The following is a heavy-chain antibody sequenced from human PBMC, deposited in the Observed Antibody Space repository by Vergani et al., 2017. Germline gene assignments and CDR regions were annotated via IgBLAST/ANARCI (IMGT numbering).Heavy chain of an antibody. J-gene: IGHJ6*02. CDR2: IYHSGST. CDR1: GGSISSSNW. CDR3: ATRSPLVSYYYYGMDV. Sequence: QVQLQESGPGLVKPSGTLSLTCAVSGGSISSSNWWSWVRQPPGKGLEWIGEIYHSGSTNYNPSLKSRVTISVDKSQNQFSLKLSSVTAADTAVYYCATRSPLVSYYYYGMDVWGQGTTVTVSS. V-gene: IGHV4-4*02. D-gene: IGHD6-13*01.